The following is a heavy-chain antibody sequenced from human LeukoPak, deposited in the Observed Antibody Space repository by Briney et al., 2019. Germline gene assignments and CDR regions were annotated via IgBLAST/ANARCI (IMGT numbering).Heavy chain of an antibody. J-gene: IGHJ4*02. CDR3: AKDLEFR. Sequence: PGGSLRLSCAASGFTFSSYGMHWVRQAPGKGLEWVAVISYDGSNKYYADSVKGRFTISRDNSKSTLYLQMNSLRAEDTAVYYCAKDLEFRWGQGTLVTVSS. V-gene: IGHV3-30*18. CDR2: ISYDGSNK. D-gene: IGHD3-10*01. CDR1: GFTFSSYG.